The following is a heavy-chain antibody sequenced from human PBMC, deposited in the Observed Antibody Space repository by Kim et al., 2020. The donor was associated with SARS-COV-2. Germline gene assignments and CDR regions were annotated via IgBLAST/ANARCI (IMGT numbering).Heavy chain of an antibody. CDR2: INSDGSST. CDR1: GFTFSSYW. J-gene: IGHJ4*02. V-gene: IGHV3-74*01. CDR3: ARDPSGGSWYAYDPNYYFDY. Sequence: GGSLRLSCAASGFTFSSYWMHWVRQDPGKGLVWVSRINSDGSSTSYADSVKGRFTISRDNAKNTLYLQMNSLRAEDTAVYYCARDPSGGSWYAYDPNYYFDYWGQGTLVTASS. D-gene: IGHD6-13*01.